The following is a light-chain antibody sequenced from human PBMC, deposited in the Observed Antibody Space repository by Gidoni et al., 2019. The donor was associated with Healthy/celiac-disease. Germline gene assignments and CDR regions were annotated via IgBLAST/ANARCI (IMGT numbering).Light chain of an antibody. J-gene: IGKJ3*01. CDR2: AAS. CDR1: QSISSY. CDR3: QQINSDPHT. Sequence: DSHLPPSPSFLSASVGDRVTITCRASQSISSYLDWYQQKPGKAPKLLIYAASTLQSGVPSRFSGSGSGTEFTLTISSLQPEDFATYYCQQINSDPHTFGPGTKVDIK. V-gene: IGKV1-9*01.